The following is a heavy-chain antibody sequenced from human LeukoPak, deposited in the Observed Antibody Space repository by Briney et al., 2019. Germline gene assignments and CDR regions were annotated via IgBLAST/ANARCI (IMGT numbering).Heavy chain of an antibody. CDR1: GGSISSYY. CDR2: IYYSGST. J-gene: IGHJ5*02. V-gene: IGHV4-59*01. CDR3: ARVDQKQPVWGWFDP. Sequence: SETLSLTCTVSGGSISSYYWSWIRQPPGKGLEWIGYIYYSGSTNYNPSLKSRVTISVDTSKNQFSLKLSSVTAADTAVYYCARVDQKQPVWGWFDPWGQGALVTVSS. D-gene: IGHD6-13*01.